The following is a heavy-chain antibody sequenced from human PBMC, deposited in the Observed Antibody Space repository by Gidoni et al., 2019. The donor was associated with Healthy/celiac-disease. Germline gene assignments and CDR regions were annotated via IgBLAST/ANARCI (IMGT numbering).Heavy chain of an antibody. CDR3: AADREWWFDY. CDR2: IKHDGSEK. J-gene: IGHJ4*02. Sequence: EVQLVESGGGVVQPGGSLRPSCAASGFTLSSYWMSWVRQAPGKGLEWVANIKHDGSEKHYVDSVKGRFTISRDNAKNSLYLQMNSLRAEDTAVYYCAADREWWFDYWGQGTLVTVSS. V-gene: IGHV3-7*01. D-gene: IGHD2-15*01. CDR1: GFTLSSYW.